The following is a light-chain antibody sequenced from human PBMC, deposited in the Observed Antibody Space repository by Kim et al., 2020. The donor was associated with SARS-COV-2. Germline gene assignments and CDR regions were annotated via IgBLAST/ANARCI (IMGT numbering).Light chain of an antibody. J-gene: IGLJ3*02. V-gene: IGLV2-14*01. Sequence: QSALTQPASVSGSPGQSITISCTGTSSDVGGYNYVSWYQQHPGKAPKLMIYDVSKRPSGVSNRFPGSKSGNTASLPISGLQAEDEADCYCSSYTSSSTWVFVGGTQLTVL. CDR2: DVS. CDR3: SSYTSSSTWV. CDR1: SSDVGGYNY.